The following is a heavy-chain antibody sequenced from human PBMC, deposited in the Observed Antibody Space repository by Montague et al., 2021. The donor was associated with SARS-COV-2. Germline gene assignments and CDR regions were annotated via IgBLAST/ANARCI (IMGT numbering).Heavy chain of an antibody. J-gene: IGHJ4*02. Sequence: TRSLTCTVSGGSISSGGYYWSWIRQHPGRGLEWIGYIYYSGSTYYNPSLKSRVTISVDTSKNQFSLKLSSVTAADTAVYYCACHVDSSGWLNPRGSGTFGYWGQGTLVTVSS. CDR3: ACHVDSSGWLNPRGSGTFGY. CDR2: IYYSGST. D-gene: IGHD6-19*01. CDR1: GGSISSGGYY. V-gene: IGHV4-31*03.